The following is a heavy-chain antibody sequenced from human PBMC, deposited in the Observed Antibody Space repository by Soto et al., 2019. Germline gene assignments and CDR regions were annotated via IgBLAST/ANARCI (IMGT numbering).Heavy chain of an antibody. J-gene: IGHJ3*02. CDR3: ARDGCSAGSCYYAFDI. CDR2: IWYDGTNK. V-gene: IGHV3-33*01. D-gene: IGHD2-15*01. CDR1: GFTFSSFG. Sequence: GGSLRLSCAASGFTFSSFGMHWVRQTPGKGLEWVAIIWYDGTNKYYADSVKGRFTISRDNSKNTLYLQMNSLRAGDTAMYYCARDGCSAGSCYYAFDIWGQGTMVTVSS.